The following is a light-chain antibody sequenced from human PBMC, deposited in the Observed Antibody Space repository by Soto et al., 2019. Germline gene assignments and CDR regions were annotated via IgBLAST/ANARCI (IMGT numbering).Light chain of an antibody. CDR3: SSYAGSNNLV. Sequence: QSVLTQPPSASGSPGQSVTISCTGTSRDVGGYNYVSWYQQHPGKAPKLIISEVSKRPSGVPDRFSGSKSGNTASLSVSGLQADDEDDYYCSSYAGSNNLVFGGGTRSPS. J-gene: IGLJ3*02. V-gene: IGLV2-8*01. CDR2: EVS. CDR1: SRDVGGYNY.